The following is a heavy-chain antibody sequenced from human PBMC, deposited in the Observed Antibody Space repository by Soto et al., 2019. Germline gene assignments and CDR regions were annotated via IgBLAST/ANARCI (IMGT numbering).Heavy chain of an antibody. CDR2: IITHFGTA. J-gene: IGHJ4*02. CDR3: AREVGYGDFSAALLD. V-gene: IGHV1-69*01. D-gene: IGHD4-17*01. CDR1: GGTFSSHS. Sequence: VQLMQSGAEVKQPGSSVKVSCKASGGTFSSHSINWVRQAPGQGLEWMGGIITHFGTANYAQNFQGRVTITADQYTSTAYMELNSLRSDDTAVYYCAREVGYGDFSAALLDWGQGTLVTVSS.